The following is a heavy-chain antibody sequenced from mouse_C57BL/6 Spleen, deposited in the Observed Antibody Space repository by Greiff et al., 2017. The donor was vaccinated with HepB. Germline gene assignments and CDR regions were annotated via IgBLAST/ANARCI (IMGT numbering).Heavy chain of an antibody. J-gene: IGHJ2*01. D-gene: IGHD3-2*02. V-gene: IGHV1-64*01. CDR1: GYTFTSYW. CDR3: GDSSGSFDY. CDR2: IHPNSGST. Sequence: QVQLQQSGAELVKPGASVKLSCKASGYTFTSYWMHWVKQRPGQGLEWIGMIHPNSGSTNYNEKFKSKATLTVDKSSSTAYMQLSSLTSEDSAVYYCGDSSGSFDYWGQGTTLTVSS.